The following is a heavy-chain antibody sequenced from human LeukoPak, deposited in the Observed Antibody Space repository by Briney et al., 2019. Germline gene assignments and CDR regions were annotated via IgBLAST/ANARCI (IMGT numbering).Heavy chain of an antibody. V-gene: IGHV4-30-2*01. D-gene: IGHD3-22*01. CDR1: GGSISSGGYS. CDR3: ARAHYDSSGYYYRGPFDY. J-gene: IGHJ4*02. Sequence: SQTLSLTCAVSGGSISSGGYSWSWIRQPPGKGLEWIGYIYHSGSTYYNPSLKSRVTISVDRSKSQFSLKLSSVTAADTAVYYCARAHYDSSGYYYRGPFDYWGQGTLVTVSS. CDR2: IYHSGST.